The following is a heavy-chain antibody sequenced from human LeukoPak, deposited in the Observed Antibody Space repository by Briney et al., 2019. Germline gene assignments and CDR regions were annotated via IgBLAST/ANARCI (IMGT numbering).Heavy chain of an antibody. CDR1: GFSGFSFSDYW. CDR2: ISGGST. V-gene: IGHV3-38-3*01. J-gene: IGHJ3*02. CDR3: ASHKRPAPHLLTYAFDI. Sequence: GGSLRLSCAASGFSGFSFSDYWMSWVRQAPGKGLEWVSSISGGSTYYADSRKGRFTISRDNSKNTLHLQMNSLRAKDTAVYYCASHKRPAPHLLTYAFDIWGQGTMVTVSS. D-gene: IGHD1-1*01.